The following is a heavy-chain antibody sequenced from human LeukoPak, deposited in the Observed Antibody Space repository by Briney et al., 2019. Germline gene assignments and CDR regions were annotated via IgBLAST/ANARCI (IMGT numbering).Heavy chain of an antibody. D-gene: IGHD3-22*01. Sequence: SETLSLTRAVYGGSFSGYYWSWIRQPPGKGLEWIGEINHSGSTNYNPSLKSRVTISVDTSKNQFSLKLSSVTAADTAVYYCARVKKGPRLVPFDYWGQGTLVTVSS. CDR2: INHSGST. J-gene: IGHJ4*02. V-gene: IGHV4-34*01. CDR1: GGSFSGYY. CDR3: ARVKKGPRLVPFDY.